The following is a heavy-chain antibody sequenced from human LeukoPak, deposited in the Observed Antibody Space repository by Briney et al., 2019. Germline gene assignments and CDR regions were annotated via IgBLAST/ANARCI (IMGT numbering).Heavy chain of an antibody. D-gene: IGHD2/OR15-2a*01. Sequence: PGGSLRLSCAASGFTFDDYGMSWVGQAPGKGLEWGSGMNWNGGRTGYAECVKGQFTNTRDNAKNSLYLQMNSLRAEDTALYYCARAFPPGYYYYYMDVWGKGTTVTVSS. CDR3: ARAFPPGYYYYYMDV. V-gene: IGHV3-20*04. CDR1: GFTFDDYG. CDR2: MNWNGGRT. J-gene: IGHJ6*03.